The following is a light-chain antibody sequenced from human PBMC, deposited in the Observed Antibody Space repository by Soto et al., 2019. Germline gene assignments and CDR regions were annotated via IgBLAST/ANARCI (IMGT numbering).Light chain of an antibody. CDR1: QSINSG. CDR2: GAS. V-gene: IGKV3-15*01. J-gene: IGKJ2*01. Sequence: EIVMTQSPATLSLSPGERAALSCRASQSINSGLAWYQQKPGQPPGLLIYGASTRATGVPARFTGSESGSEFTLTISGLQSEDFAIYYCQQGHNWPLTFGQGTRLEI. CDR3: QQGHNWPLT.